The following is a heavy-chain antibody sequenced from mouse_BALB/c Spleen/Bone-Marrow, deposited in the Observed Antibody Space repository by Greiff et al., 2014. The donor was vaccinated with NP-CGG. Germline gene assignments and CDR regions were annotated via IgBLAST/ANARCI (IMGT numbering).Heavy chain of an antibody. V-gene: IGHV3-8*02. Sequence: EVKVVESGPSLVKPPQTLSLTCSVTGDSITRGYWNWIRKFPGNKLEYMGYITYSANTYYNPSLKSRLSITRDTSKNQYYLQLNSVTTEDTATYYCATGYYFDYWGQGTTLTVSS. D-gene: IGHD4-1*01. CDR1: GDSITRGY. CDR3: ATGYYFDY. CDR2: ITYSANT. J-gene: IGHJ2*01.